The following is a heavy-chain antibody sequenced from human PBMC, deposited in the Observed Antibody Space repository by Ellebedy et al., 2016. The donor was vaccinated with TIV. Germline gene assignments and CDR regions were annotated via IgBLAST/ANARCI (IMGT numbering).Heavy chain of an antibody. CDR1: TNTFSDYY. D-gene: IGHD6-6*01. Sequence: AASVKVSCKASTNTFSDYYMHWVRQAPGQGLEWMGWINTTSGATSYAQKFQGRVTMTRDTSITTAYMELSILTSDDTAVYYCARERGSSSDYWGQGTLVIVSS. CDR2: INTTSGAT. CDR3: ARERGSSSDY. V-gene: IGHV1-2*02. J-gene: IGHJ4*02.